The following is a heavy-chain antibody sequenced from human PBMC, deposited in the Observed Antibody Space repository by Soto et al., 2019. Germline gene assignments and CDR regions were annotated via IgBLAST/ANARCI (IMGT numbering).Heavy chain of an antibody. J-gene: IGHJ4*02. CDR1: GGSLSSYY. CDR2: IYHSGST. V-gene: IGHV4-59*01. Sequence: PSETLSLTCTVSGGSLSSYYWSWIRQPPGKGLEWIGYIYHSGSTNYNPSLKSRVTISVDTSKNQFSLKLTSVTAADTAVYYCARVGYYDSSGYYYFDYWGQGTLVTVSS. D-gene: IGHD3-22*01. CDR3: ARVGYYDSSGYYYFDY.